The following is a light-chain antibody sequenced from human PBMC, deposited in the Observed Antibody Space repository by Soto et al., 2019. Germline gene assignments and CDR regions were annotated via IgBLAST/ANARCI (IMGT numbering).Light chain of an antibody. J-gene: IGKJ4*01. CDR2: AAS. Sequence: DIQMTQSPSTXSASVGDRVTITCRASQSISSWLAWYQQKPGKAPKLLIYAASTLQAGVPSRFSGSGSGTDFTLTISSLQPEDVAAYYCQKYNSAPLTFGGGTKVDIK. CDR3: QKYNSAPLT. CDR1: QSISSW. V-gene: IGKV1-27*01.